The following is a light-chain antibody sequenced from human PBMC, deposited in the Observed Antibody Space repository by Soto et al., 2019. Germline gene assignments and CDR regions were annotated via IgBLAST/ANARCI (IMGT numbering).Light chain of an antibody. J-gene: IGLJ7*01. CDR1: GSNIGKND. Sequence: QSVLTQPPSVSAAPGQKVTISCSGGGSNIGKNDVSWYLQLPGAAPKLLSYDTNKRPSGIPDRFSGAKSGTSATLGITGLQTGDEADYFCGAWDSRLSVVVFGGGTQLTVL. CDR3: GAWDSRLSVVV. V-gene: IGLV1-51*01. CDR2: DTN.